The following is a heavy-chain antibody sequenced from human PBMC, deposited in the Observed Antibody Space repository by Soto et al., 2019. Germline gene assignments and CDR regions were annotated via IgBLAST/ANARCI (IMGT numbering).Heavy chain of an antibody. Sequence: SETLSLTCAVYGGSFSGYYWSWIRQPPGKGLQWIGEINHSGSTNYNPSLKSRVTISVDTSKNQFSLKLSSVTAADTAVYYCARGPVVVVVAATMYNWFDPWGQGTLVTVS. CDR2: INHSGST. J-gene: IGHJ5*02. V-gene: IGHV4-34*01. CDR1: GGSFSGYY. CDR3: ARGPVVVVVAATMYNWFDP. D-gene: IGHD2-15*01.